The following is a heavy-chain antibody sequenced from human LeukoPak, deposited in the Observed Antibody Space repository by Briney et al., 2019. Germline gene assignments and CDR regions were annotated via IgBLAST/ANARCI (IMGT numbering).Heavy chain of an antibody. CDR3: AREGLDCSSTSCRSHY. D-gene: IGHD2-2*01. CDR2: VNANSGNT. J-gene: IGHJ4*02. V-gene: IGHV1-8*01. Sequence: ASVKVSCKASGYTFTGYDINWVRQAPGQGLEWLGWVNANSGNTGYAQKFQGRVTMIRNTSITTADMELSSLRSEDTAVYYCAREGLDCSSTSCRSHYWGQGTLVTVSS. CDR1: GYTFTGYD.